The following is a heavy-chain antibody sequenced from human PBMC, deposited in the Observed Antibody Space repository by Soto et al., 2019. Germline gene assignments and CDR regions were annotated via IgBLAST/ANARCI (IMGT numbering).Heavy chain of an antibody. CDR3: PIVVVSNLRNWFDP. V-gene: IGHV4-30-4*01. J-gene: IGHJ5*02. D-gene: IGHD2-21*01. CDR1: GGSISSGDYY. Sequence: SETLSLTCTVSGGSISSGDYYWSWIRQPPGKGLEWIGYIYYSGSTYYNPSLKSRVTISVDTSKNQFSLKLSSVTAADTAVYYCPIVVVSNLRNWFDPWGQGTLVTVSS. CDR2: IYYSGST.